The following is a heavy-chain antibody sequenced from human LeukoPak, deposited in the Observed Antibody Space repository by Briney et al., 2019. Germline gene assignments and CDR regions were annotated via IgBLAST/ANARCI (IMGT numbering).Heavy chain of an antibody. D-gene: IGHD3-10*01. V-gene: IGHV1-69*05. CDR1: GGTFISYA. Sequence: ASVKVSCKASGGTFISYAISWVRQAPGQGREWMGGIIPIFGTANYAQKFQGRVTITTDESTSTAYMELSSLRSEDTAVYYCARGIMVRGVNPYYYMDVWGKGTTVTVSS. J-gene: IGHJ6*03. CDR3: ARGIMVRGVNPYYYMDV. CDR2: IIPIFGTA.